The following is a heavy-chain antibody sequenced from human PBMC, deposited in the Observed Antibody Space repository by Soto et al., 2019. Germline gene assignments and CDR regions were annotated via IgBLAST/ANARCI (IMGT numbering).Heavy chain of an antibody. CDR3: ARAGAYCGGDCYRSAFDI. Sequence: SETVSLTXAVSGGSISSGGYSWSWIRQPPGKGLEWIGYIYHSGSTYYNPSLKSRVTISVDRSKNQFSLKLSSVTAADTAVYYCARAGAYCGGDCYRSAFDIWGQGTMVTVSS. V-gene: IGHV4-30-2*01. CDR2: IYHSGST. J-gene: IGHJ3*02. D-gene: IGHD2-21*02. CDR1: GGSISSGGYS.